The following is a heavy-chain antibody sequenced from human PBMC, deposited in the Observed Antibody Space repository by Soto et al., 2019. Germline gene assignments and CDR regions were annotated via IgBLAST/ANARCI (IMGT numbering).Heavy chain of an antibody. CDR1: GYTFTRYG. Sequence: ASVKVSCKASGYTFTRYGISWVRQAPGQGLEWMGWVSGYNGDTNYAQKFQDRVSMTIDTSTGTAYMELRSLTSNDTAIYYCAKNGQPPYYYYGLDVWGQGTKVTVSS. CDR3: AKNGQPPYYYYGLDV. D-gene: IGHD2-8*01. J-gene: IGHJ6*02. CDR2: VSGYNGDT. V-gene: IGHV1-18*01.